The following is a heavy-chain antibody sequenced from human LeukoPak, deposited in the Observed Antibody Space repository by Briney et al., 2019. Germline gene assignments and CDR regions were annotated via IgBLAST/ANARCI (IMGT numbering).Heavy chain of an antibody. CDR2: IYYSGST. CDR1: GGSISSSSYY. V-gene: IGHV4-39*01. J-gene: IGHJ6*03. Sequence: PPETLSLTCTVSGGSISSSSYYWGWIRQPPGKGLEWIGSIYYSGSTYYNPSLKSRVTISVDTSKNQFSLKLSSVTAADTAVYYCGGTEGYCSGGSCLEDYYYYMDVWGKGTTVTISS. CDR3: GGTEGYCSGGSCLEDYYYYMDV. D-gene: IGHD2-15*01.